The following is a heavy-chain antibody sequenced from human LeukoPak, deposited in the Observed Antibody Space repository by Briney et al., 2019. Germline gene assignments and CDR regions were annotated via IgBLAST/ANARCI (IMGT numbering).Heavy chain of an antibody. V-gene: IGHV4-34*01. CDR3: ARGQWLRSSFDY. CDR1: GGSFSGYY. Sequence: PSETLSLTCAVYGGSFSGYYWSWIRQPPGKGLEWIGEINHSGSTNYNPSLKSRVTISVDTSKNQFSLKLSSVTAADTAVYYCARGQWLRSSFDYWGQGTLLTVSS. D-gene: IGHD5-18*01. CDR2: INHSGST. J-gene: IGHJ4*02.